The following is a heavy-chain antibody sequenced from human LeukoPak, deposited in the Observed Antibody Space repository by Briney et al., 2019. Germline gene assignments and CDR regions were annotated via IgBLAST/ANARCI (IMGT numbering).Heavy chain of an antibody. CDR3: ARAVGVVVPADY. V-gene: IGHV1-2*02. CDR2: INPNSGGT. D-gene: IGHD2-2*01. J-gene: IGHJ4*02. CDR1: GYTFTGYY. Sequence: ASVKVSCKASGYTFTGYYMHWVRHAPGQGLEWMGWINPNSGGTNYAQKFQGRVTMTRDTSISTAYMELSRLRSDDTAVYYCARAVGVVVPADYWGQGTLVTVSS.